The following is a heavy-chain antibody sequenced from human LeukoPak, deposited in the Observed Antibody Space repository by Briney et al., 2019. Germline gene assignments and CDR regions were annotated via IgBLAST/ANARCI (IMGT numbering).Heavy chain of an antibody. CDR1: GGTFSSYA. CDR2: IIPIFGTA. V-gene: IGHV1-69*05. Sequence: SVKVSCKASGGTFSSYAISWVRQAPGQGLEWMGGIIPIFGTANYAQKFQGRVTMTRDTSTSTVYMELSSLRSEDTAVYYCARGGVYSSSWYRWFDPWGQGTLVTVSS. CDR3: ARGGVYSSSWYRWFDP. D-gene: IGHD6-13*01. J-gene: IGHJ5*02.